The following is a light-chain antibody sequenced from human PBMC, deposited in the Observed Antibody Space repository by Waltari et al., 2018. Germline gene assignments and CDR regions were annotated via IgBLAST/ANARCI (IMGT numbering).Light chain of an antibody. J-gene: IGLJ3*02. CDR3: LLYDGSDQV. Sequence: QTVVTQAPSLTVSPGGAVTLPSPSSPGAVPSVNYPNWIQQKPGQVPRSLLHSTTNRHSWTPARFSGSLLGGKAALTLSGVQPEDEAEYYCLLYDGSDQVFGGGTKLTVL. CDR1: PGAVPSVNY. CDR2: STT. V-gene: IGLV7-43*01.